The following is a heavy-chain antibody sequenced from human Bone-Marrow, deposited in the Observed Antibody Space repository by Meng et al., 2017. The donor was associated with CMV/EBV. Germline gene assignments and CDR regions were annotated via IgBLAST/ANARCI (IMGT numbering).Heavy chain of an antibody. D-gene: IGHD3-3*01. V-gene: IGHV3-23*01. Sequence: GGSLRLSCAASGFTFSSYAMSWVRQAPGKGLEWVSAISGSGGSTYYADSVKGRFTISRDNAKNSLYLQMNSLRAEDTAVYYCARGVKRSFFNYYYGMDVWGQGTTVTVSS. CDR1: GFTFSSYA. J-gene: IGHJ6*02. CDR3: ARGVKRSFFNYYYGMDV. CDR2: ISGSGGST.